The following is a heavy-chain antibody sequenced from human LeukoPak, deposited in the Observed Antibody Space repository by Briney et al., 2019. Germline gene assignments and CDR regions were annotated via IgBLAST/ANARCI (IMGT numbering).Heavy chain of an antibody. D-gene: IGHD1-26*01. CDR3: ARDPGIVGATYYFDY. CDR1: GFTFDDYA. Sequence: PGGSLRLSCSASGFTFDDYAMHWVRQAPGKGLEWVSGISWNSGSIDYADSVKGRFTISRDNAKNSLYLQMNSLRAEDTALYYCARDPGIVGATYYFDYWGQGTLVTVSS. V-gene: IGHV3-9*01. CDR2: ISWNSGSI. J-gene: IGHJ4*02.